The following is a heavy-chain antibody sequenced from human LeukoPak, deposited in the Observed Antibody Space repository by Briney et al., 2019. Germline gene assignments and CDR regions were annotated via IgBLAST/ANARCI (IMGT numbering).Heavy chain of an antibody. CDR1: GYTFTSYG. CDR2: ISAYNGNT. Sequence: GASVTVSCTASGYTFTSYGISWVRQAPGQGLEWMGWISAYNGNTNYAQKLQGRVTMTTDTSTSTAYMELRSLRSDDTAVYYCARGQSGFLELGNWFDPWGQGTLVTVSS. V-gene: IGHV1-18*01. D-gene: IGHD3-3*01. CDR3: ARGQSGFLELGNWFDP. J-gene: IGHJ5*02.